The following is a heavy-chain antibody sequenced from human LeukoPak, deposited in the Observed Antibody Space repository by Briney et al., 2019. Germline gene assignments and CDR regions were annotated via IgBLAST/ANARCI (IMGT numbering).Heavy chain of an antibody. D-gene: IGHD3-22*01. CDR2: FDPEDGET. CDR1: GYTLTELS. J-gene: IGHJ4*02. V-gene: IGHV1-24*01. CDR3: ATDLSQYYYDSSGYYF. Sequence: DSVKVSCKVSGYTLTELSMHWVRQAPGKGLEWMGGFDPEDGETIYAQKFQGRVTMTEDTSTDTAYMELSSLRSEDTAVYYCATDLSQYYYDSSGYYFWGQGTLVTVSS.